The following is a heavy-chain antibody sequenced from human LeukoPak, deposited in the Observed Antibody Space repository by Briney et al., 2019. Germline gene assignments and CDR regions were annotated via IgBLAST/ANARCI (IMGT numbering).Heavy chain of an antibody. CDR1: NYSISSESYY. J-gene: IGHJ4*02. CDR2: VSHSGTT. D-gene: IGHD2-15*01. CDR3: ARRPDVSGFCSGGSCFPFDD. Sequence: PSETLSLTCAVSNYSISSESYYWGWIRQPPGKGLEWIGTVSHSGTTSYNPSLRSRFTISVDTSKNQFSLRVTSVTAADTAMYYCARRPDVSGFCSGGSCFPFDDWGRGTLVTVSS. V-gene: IGHV4-39*01.